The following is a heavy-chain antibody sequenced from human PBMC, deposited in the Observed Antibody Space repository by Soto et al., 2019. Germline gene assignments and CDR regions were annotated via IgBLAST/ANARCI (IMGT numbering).Heavy chain of an antibody. J-gene: IGHJ4*02. CDR3: ARDSPEDSGGYTKYYFDK. Sequence: SLQVSCKASGYTFTSYYMHWVRQAPGQGLEWMGIINPSGGSTSYAQKFQGRVTMTRDTSTSTVYMELSSLRSEDTAVYYCARDSPEDSGGYTKYYFDKWGEAHLVTV. CDR1: GYTFTSYY. CDR2: INPSGGST. V-gene: IGHV1-46*01. D-gene: IGHD3-22*01.